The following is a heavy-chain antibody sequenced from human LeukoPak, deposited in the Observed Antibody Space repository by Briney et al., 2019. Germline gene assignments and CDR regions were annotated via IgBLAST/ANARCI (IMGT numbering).Heavy chain of an antibody. D-gene: IGHD3-22*01. CDR2: INKDGSEI. CDR1: GFTFSNYW. V-gene: IGHV3-7*01. J-gene: IGHJ2*01. CDR3: ARDQGSMIVVRMTNWYFDL. Sequence: GRSLRLSCAASGFTFSNYWMSWVRQAPGKGLEWLANINKDGSEIYYVDSVKGRFTISRDNGKNSLYLQINSLRADDTAVYYCARDQGSMIVVRMTNWYFDLWGRGTLVTVSS.